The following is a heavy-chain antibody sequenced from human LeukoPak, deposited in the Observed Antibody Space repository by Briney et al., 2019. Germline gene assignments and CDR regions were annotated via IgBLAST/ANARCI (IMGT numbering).Heavy chain of an antibody. Sequence: GASVKVSCKXSGYTFTGYYMHWVRQAPGQGLEWMGRINPNSGGTNYAQKFQGRVTMTRDTSISTAYMELSRLRSDDTAVYYCARDLDVELATGLGAYDAFDIWGQGTMVTVSS. CDR1: GYTFTGYY. CDR2: INPNSGGT. J-gene: IGHJ3*02. CDR3: ARDLDVELATGLGAYDAFDI. V-gene: IGHV1-2*06. D-gene: IGHD5-24*01.